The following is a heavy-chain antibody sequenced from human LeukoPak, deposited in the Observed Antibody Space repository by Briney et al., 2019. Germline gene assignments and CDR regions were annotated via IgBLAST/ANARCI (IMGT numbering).Heavy chain of an antibody. D-gene: IGHD3-16*01. CDR3: AKDGGLGVTYFDY. J-gene: IGHJ4*02. CDR1: GFTFSSYG. Sequence: PGGSLRLSCAASGFTFSSYGMHWVRQAPGKGLEWVAFIRYDGSNKYYADSVKGRFTISRDNSKNTLYLQMNSLRAEDTAVYYCAKDGGLGVTYFDYWGQGTLVTVSS. V-gene: IGHV3-30*02. CDR2: IRYDGSNK.